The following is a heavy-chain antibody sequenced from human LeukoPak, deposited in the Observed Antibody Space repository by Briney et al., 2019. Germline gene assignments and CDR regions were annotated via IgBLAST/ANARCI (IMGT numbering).Heavy chain of an antibody. CDR3: ARWSGYSTTNYFDY. Sequence: SETLSLTCTVSGGSISSYYWSWIRQPPGKGLEWIGYIYYSGSTNYNPSLKSRATISVDTSKNQFSLKLSSVTTTDTAVYYCARWSGYSTTNYFDYWGQGTLVTVSS. CDR2: IYYSGST. D-gene: IGHD3-3*01. CDR1: GGSISSYY. V-gene: IGHV4-59*01. J-gene: IGHJ4*02.